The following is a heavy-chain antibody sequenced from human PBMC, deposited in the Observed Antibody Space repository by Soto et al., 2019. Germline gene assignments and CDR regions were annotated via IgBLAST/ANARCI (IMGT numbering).Heavy chain of an antibody. CDR3: AKTQDIVLMVYAIDY. V-gene: IGHV3-30*18. J-gene: IGHJ4*02. Sequence: GSLRLSCAASGFTFSSYGMHWVRQAPGKGLEWVAVISYDGSNKYYADSVKGRFTISRDNSKNTLYLQMNSLRAEDTAVYYCAKTQDIVLMVYAIDYWGQGP. D-gene: IGHD2-8*01. CDR1: GFTFSSYG. CDR2: ISYDGSNK.